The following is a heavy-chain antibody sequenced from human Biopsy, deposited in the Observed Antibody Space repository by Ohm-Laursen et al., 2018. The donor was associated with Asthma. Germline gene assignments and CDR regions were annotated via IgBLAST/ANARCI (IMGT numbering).Heavy chain of an antibody. CDR3: ARERIAARQRRYYFDY. CDR2: LIPIFGTA. D-gene: IGHD6-6*01. J-gene: IGHJ4*02. CDR1: GDTFSSYT. Sequence: SSVKVSCKVSGDTFSSYTISWVRQAPGQGLEWMGGLIPIFGTANYAQKFQGRVSITADESTSTAYMELSSLRSEDTAVYYCARERIAARQRRYYFDYWGQGTLVTVSS. V-gene: IGHV1-69*01.